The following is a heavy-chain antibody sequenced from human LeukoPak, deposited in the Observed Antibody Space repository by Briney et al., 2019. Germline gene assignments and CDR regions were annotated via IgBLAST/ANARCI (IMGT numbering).Heavy chain of an antibody. D-gene: IGHD2-2*01. CDR2: INPSGGST. Sequence: ASVKVSCKASGYTFTSYYMHWVRQAPGQGLEWMGIINPSGGSTSYAQKFQGRVTMTEDTSTDTAYMELSSLRSEDTAVYYCAVVVVPAASFDYWGQGTLVTVSS. J-gene: IGHJ4*02. V-gene: IGHV1-46*01. CDR3: AVVVVPAASFDY. CDR1: GYTFTSYY.